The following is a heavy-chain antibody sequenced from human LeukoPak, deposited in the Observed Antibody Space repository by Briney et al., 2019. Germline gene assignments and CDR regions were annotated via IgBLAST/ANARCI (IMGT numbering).Heavy chain of an antibody. CDR3: ARVSSNPYSRGYYHFDY. CDR2: ISSTGAYI. J-gene: IGHJ4*02. Sequence: PRGSLRLSCAASGFAFNTYTMNWVRQTPGKGLEWVSSISSTGAYIFHADSMDGRFTVSRDNARNLLYLHMNSLRAEDSAMYFCARVSSNPYSRGYYHFDYWGQGNLVTVSS. V-gene: IGHV3-21*01. CDR1: GFAFNTYT. D-gene: IGHD6-25*01.